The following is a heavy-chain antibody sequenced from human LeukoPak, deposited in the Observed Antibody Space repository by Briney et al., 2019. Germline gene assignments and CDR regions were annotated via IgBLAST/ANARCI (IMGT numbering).Heavy chain of an antibody. Sequence: PGGSLRLSCAASGFTFSSYSMNWVRQAPGKGLEWVSSISSSSSYIYYAVSVKGRFTISRDNAKNALYLKMNSLRAEDTAVYYCARYEGAIVGAPTRYWGQGTRVTVSS. CDR3: ARYEGAIVGAPTRY. J-gene: IGHJ4*02. CDR2: ISSSSSYI. V-gene: IGHV3-21*01. D-gene: IGHD1-26*01. CDR1: GFTFSSYS.